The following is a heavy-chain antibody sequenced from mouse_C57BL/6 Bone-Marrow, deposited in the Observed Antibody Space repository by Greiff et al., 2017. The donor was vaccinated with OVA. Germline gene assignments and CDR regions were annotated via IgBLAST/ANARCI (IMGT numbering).Heavy chain of an antibody. J-gene: IGHJ2*01. V-gene: IGHV1-4*01. D-gene: IGHD1-1*01. Sequence: VQLQQSGAELARPGASVKMSCKASGYTFTSYTMHWVKQRPGQGLEWIGYINPSSGYTKYNQKFKDKATLTADKSSSTAYMQLSSLTSEDSAVYDCARGAAVEGDYWGQGTTLTVSS. CDR3: ARGAAVEGDY. CDR1: GYTFTSYT. CDR2: INPSSGYT.